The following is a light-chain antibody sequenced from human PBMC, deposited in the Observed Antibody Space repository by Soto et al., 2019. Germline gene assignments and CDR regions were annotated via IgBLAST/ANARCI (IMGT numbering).Light chain of an antibody. CDR2: ATS. CDR3: QQYGSSGT. J-gene: IGKJ1*01. CDR1: QSVSSN. Sequence: EIVMTQSPATLSVSPGERATLSCRASQSVSSNLAWYQQKPGQAPRLLIYATSTRATGIPDRFSGSGSVTDFTLTISRLEPEDFAVYYCQQYGSSGTFGQGTKVDIK. V-gene: IGKV3-20*01.